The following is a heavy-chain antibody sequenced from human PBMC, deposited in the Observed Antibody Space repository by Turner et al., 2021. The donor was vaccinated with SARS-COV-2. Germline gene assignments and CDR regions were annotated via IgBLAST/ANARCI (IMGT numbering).Heavy chain of an antibody. D-gene: IGHD2-2*01. V-gene: IGHV3-74*01. CDR2: INSDGSIT. CDR3: ARGHCSSTSCYGVAYYAMDV. Sequence: EVQLVESGGGLVQPGGSLRLSCEASGFTFTIYWMHWVRQAPGKGLVWVSNINSDGSITNYADSVKGRFTISRDNAKNTLYLQMNSLRAEDTAVYYCARGHCSSTSCYGVAYYAMDVWGHGTTVAVSS. CDR1: GFTFTIYW. J-gene: IGHJ6*02.